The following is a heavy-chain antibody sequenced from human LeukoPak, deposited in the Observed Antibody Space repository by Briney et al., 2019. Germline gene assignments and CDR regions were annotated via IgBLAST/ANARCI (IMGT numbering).Heavy chain of an antibody. V-gene: IGHV3-33*01. Sequence: PGRSLRLSCATSGFTFRNYGMHWARQAPGKGLEWVAIIYYDGGNQYYADSVKGRFTISRDNSKNTLYLQLNSLRAEDTAMYYCARDRGQSYFDYWGQGTLVTVSS. CDR2: IYYDGGNQ. J-gene: IGHJ4*02. D-gene: IGHD3-10*01. CDR3: ARDRGQSYFDY. CDR1: GFTFRNYG.